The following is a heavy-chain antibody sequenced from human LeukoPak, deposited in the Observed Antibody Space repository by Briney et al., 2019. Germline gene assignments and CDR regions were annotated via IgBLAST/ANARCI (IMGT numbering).Heavy chain of an antibody. D-gene: IGHD4-17*01. Sequence: GGSLSLSFAASGFTFSTYAMSWVRQAPGKGLDWVSTVGDGGRDTHYADSVKGRFTISRDDSINTLYLQMNSLRADDTAVYYCAKALYGDYRRFQYWVQGTQVTVSS. CDR2: VGDGGRDT. CDR3: AKALYGDYRRFQY. J-gene: IGHJ4*02. V-gene: IGHV3-23*01. CDR1: GFTFSTYA.